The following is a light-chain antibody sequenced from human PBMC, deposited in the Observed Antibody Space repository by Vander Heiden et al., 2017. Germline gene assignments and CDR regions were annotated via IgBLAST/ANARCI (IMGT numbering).Light chain of an antibody. V-gene: IGLV1-40*01. CDR2: GDS. CDR3: QCKVSSLSGSV. J-gene: IGLJ3*02. CDR1: SSNIGAGYD. Sequence: QSVLTQPPSVSVAPGQRVPISCTGSSSNIGAGYDVHWYQQLPRTAPKLLTDGDSNRPSGVPDRFSGSKAGTSDSLVITVLEAEDEDEDDCQCKVSSLSGSVFGGGTKLTVL.